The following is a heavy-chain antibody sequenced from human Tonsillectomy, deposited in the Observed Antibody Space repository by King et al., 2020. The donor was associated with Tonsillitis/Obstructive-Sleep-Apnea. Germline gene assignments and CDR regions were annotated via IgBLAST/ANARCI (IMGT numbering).Heavy chain of an antibody. J-gene: IGHJ4*02. D-gene: IGHD2-15*01. CDR2: ISSDGDSA. CDR1: EFTFSMYT. V-gene: IGHV3-64D*06. Sequence: DVQLVESGGGLVQRGGSLRLSCSASEFTFSMYTMHWVRQAPGKGLEYVSAISSDGDSAYYADSVKGRFTISRDNSKNTLYLQMTTLRAEDTAVYYCVVVAAPFDYWGQGTLVIVSS. CDR3: VVVAAPFDY.